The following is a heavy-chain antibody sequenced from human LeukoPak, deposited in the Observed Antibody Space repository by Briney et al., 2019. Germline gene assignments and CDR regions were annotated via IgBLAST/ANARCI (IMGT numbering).Heavy chain of an antibody. D-gene: IGHD5-18*01. J-gene: IGHJ6*02. CDR3: ARRDSSDYYYYGMDV. CDR2: IIPILGIA. Sequence: SVKVSCKASGGTFSSYTISWVRQAPGQGLEWMGRIIPILGIANYAQKFQGRVTITADKSTSTAYMELSSLKSEDTAVYYCARRDSSDYYYYGMDVWGQGTTVTVSS. CDR1: GGTFSSYT. V-gene: IGHV1-69*02.